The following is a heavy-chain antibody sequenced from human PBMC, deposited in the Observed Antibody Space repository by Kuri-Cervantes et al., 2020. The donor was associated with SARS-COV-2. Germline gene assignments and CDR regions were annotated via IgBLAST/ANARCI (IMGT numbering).Heavy chain of an antibody. J-gene: IGHJ6*03. CDR2: ISYDGSNK. CDR3: ARTGSRGDGDSYMDV. CDR1: GFTFSSYA. V-gene: IGHV3-30*04. Sequence: GESLKISCAASGFTFSSYAMHWVRQAPGKGLEWVAVISYDGSNKYYADSVKGRFTISRDNSKNTLYLQMNSLRADDTAVYYCARTGSRGDGDSYMDVWGKGTTVTVSS. D-gene: IGHD1-1*01.